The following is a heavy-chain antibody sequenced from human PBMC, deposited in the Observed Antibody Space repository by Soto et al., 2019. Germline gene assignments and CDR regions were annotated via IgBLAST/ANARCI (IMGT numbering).Heavy chain of an antibody. CDR1: GFTVSTYA. D-gene: IGHD1-26*01. V-gene: IGHV3-23*01. CDR3: AKDDIVRGMHVAFDI. J-gene: IGHJ3*02. CDR2: IVESGGSTT. Sequence: EVQLLQSGAYLIQPGGSLRLSCAASGFTVSTYAMSWVRQAPGKGLEWVSAIVESGGSTTYYADSVKGRFAISRDNAKNTLYLQMNSLTVDDTAVYYCAKDDIVRGMHVAFDIWGQGTMVTVSS.